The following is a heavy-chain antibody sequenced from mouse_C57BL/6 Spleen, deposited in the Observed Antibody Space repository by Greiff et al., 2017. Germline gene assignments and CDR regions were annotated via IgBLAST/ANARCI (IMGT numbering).Heavy chain of an antibody. CDR2: ISSGGDYI. D-gene: IGHD4-1*01. Sequence: EVKLVESGEGLVKPGGSLKLSCAASGFTFSSYAMSWVRQTPEKRLEWVEYISSGGDYIYYADTVKGRFTISRDNARNTLYLQMSSLKSEDTAMYYCTRDNWDQWYFDVWGTGTTVTVSS. CDR1: GFTFSSYA. V-gene: IGHV5-9-1*02. CDR3: TRDNWDQWYFDV. J-gene: IGHJ1*03.